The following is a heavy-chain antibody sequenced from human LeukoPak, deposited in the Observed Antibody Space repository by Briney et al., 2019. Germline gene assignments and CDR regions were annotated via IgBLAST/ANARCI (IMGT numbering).Heavy chain of an antibody. CDR3: GRVRGVVAAILAIDY. Sequence: VASVKVSCKASGYTFTSHYMHWVRQAPGQGLEWMGIINPSGGSKSHAQKFQRRVTMNRDTSTSTVYMDPSTLRSEDTAVYYCGRVRGVVAAILAIDYWGQGTLVTVSS. D-gene: IGHD2-15*01. J-gene: IGHJ4*02. CDR2: INPSGGSK. CDR1: GYTFTSHY. V-gene: IGHV1-46*01.